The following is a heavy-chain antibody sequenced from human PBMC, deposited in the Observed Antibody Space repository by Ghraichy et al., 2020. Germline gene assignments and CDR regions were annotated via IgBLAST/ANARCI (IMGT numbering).Heavy chain of an antibody. CDR3: ARGTHGSGLDY. J-gene: IGHJ4*02. CDR1: GGSFSGYY. V-gene: IGHV4-34*01. Sequence: SETLSLTCAVYGGSFSGYYWSWIRQPPGKGLEWIGEINHSGSTNYNPSLKSRVTISVDTSKNQFSLKLSSVTAADTAVYYCARGTHGSGLDYWGQGTLVTVSS. D-gene: IGHD3-10*01. CDR2: INHSGST.